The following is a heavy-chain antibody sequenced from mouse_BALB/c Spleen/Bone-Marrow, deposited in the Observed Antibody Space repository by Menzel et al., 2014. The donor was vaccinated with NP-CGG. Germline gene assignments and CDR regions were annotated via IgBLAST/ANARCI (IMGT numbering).Heavy chain of an antibody. Sequence: LVESGPELMKPGASVKISCKATGYTLSSYWIGWVKQGPGHGLEWIGEILPGSGNTHYNEKFKGKATFTADTSSNTAYMQLSSLTSEDSAVYCCTRQGFACWGQGTLVTVSA. CDR3: TRQGFAC. CDR2: ILPGSGNT. V-gene: IGHV1-9*01. CDR1: GYTLSSYW. J-gene: IGHJ3*01.